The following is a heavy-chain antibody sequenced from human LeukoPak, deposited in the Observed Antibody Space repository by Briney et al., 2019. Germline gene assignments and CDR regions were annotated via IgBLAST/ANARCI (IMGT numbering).Heavy chain of an antibody. V-gene: IGHV3-9*01. CDR1: GFTFDDYA. J-gene: IGHJ6*02. Sequence: GRSLRLSCAASGFTFDDYAMHWVRQAPGKGLEWVSGISWNSGSIGYADSVKGRFTISRDNAKNSLYLQMNSLRTEDTALYYCAKDEHFDSSTSYGMDVWGQGTTVTVSS. CDR2: ISWNSGSI. CDR3: AKDEHFDSSTSYGMDV. D-gene: IGHD3-22*01.